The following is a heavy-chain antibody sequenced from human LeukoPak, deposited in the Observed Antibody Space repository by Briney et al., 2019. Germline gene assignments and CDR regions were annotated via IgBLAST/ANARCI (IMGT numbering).Heavy chain of an antibody. CDR3: ARDDSSGWFYY. V-gene: IGHV3-9*01. J-gene: IGHJ4*02. CDR2: ISWNSGSI. CDR1: GFTFDDYA. D-gene: IGHD6-19*01. Sequence: PGRSLRLSCAASGFTFDDYAMHWVRQAPGKGLEWVSGISWNSGSIGYADSVKGRFTISRDNAKNSLHLQINSLTAEDTAVYYCARDDSSGWFYYWGQGTLVTVSS.